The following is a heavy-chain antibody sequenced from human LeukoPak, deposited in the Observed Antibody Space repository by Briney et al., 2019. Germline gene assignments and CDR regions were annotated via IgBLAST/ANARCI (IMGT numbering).Heavy chain of an antibody. V-gene: IGHV4-39*02. Sequence: SETLSLTCTVSGGSISSSSYYWGWIRQPPGKGLEWIGSIYYSGSTHYNPSLKSRVTISVDTSKNQFSLKLSSVTAADTAVYYCARDPTGGIDYWGQGTLVTVSS. CDR2: IYYSGST. CDR1: GGSISSSSYY. D-gene: IGHD7-27*01. J-gene: IGHJ4*02. CDR3: ARDPTGGIDY.